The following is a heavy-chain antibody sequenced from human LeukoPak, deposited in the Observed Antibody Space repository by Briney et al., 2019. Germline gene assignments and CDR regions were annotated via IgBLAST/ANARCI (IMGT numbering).Heavy chain of an antibody. J-gene: IGHJ4*02. CDR3: AKWAGGVTYSSNYYGPLDH. CDR2: ISGSGDRT. Sequence: QPGGSLRLSCAASGFTFGAYAFTWVRQAPGRGLEWVSSISGSGDRTYFADSVKGRFTISRDNFKSTLFLQMNSLRAEDTALYYCAKWAGGVTYSSNYYGPLDHWGQGTQVTVSS. D-gene: IGHD2-2*01. V-gene: IGHV3-23*01. CDR1: GFTFGAYA.